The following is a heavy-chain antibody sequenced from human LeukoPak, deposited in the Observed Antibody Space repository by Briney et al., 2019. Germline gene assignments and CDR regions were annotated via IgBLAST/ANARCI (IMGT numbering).Heavy chain of an antibody. J-gene: IGHJ4*02. V-gene: IGHV1-2*02. D-gene: IGHD6-19*01. CDR2: INPNSGGT. CDR1: GYTFTGYY. CDR3: ASYPRYSSSPPFDY. Sequence: ASVKVSCKASGYTFTGYYMHWVRQAPGQGLELMGWINPNSGGTNYAQKFQGRVTMTRDTAISAAYMELSSLTSDDTAMYYCASYPRYSSSPPFDYWGQGTLVTVSS.